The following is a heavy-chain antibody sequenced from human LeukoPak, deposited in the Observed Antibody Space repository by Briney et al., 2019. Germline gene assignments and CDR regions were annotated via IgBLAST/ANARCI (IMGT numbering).Heavy chain of an antibody. D-gene: IGHD2/OR15-2a*01. CDR2: IYVSGNT. J-gene: IGHJ4*02. V-gene: IGHV4-4*07. CDR3: VREKNIGGAFDL. Sequence: SETLSLTCNVSGGSISTYYWSWVRQSAGRGXXXIGRIYVSGNTNDNPSLRSRVAMSVDKSKNQFFLNLSSVTAADTPVYYCVREKNIGGAFDLWVQG. CDR1: GGSISTYY.